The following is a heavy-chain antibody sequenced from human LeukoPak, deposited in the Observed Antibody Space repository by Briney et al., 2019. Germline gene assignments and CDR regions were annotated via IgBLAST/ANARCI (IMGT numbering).Heavy chain of an antibody. J-gene: IGHJ3*02. CDR3: ARGLVATIIPPDAFDI. D-gene: IGHD5-12*01. V-gene: IGHV4-59*10. Sequence: SETLSLTCAVYGGSFSGYYWSWIRQPAGKGLEWIGRIYTSGSTNYNPSLKSRVTMSVDTSKNQFSLKLSSVTAADTAVYYCARGLVATIIPPDAFDIWGQGTMVTVSS. CDR2: IYTSGST. CDR1: GGSFSGYY.